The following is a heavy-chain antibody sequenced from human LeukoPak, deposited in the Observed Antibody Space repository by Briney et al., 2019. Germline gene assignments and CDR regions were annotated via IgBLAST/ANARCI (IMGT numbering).Heavy chain of an antibody. CDR3: GKDIFPGARLFDWALDY. J-gene: IGHJ4*02. D-gene: IGHD3-9*01. CDR1: GFTFSSYS. V-gene: IGHV3-21*04. Sequence: PGGSLRLSCAGSGFTFSSYSLFWVRQAPGKGLEWVSSISGSSRYIFYAGSVQGRFTISRDNGKNSLYLQMNSLRPEDTALYYCGKDIFPGARLFDWALDYWGQGTLVTVSS. CDR2: ISGSSRYI.